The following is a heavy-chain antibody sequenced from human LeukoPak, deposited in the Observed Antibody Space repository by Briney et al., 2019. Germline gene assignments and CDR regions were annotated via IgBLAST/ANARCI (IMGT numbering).Heavy chain of an antibody. Sequence: ASVKVSCKASGYTFTGYYMHWVRQAPGQGLEWMGWINPNSGGTNYAQKFQGWVTMTRDTSISTACMELSRLRSDDTAVYYCAREMYYYDSSGSGFDYWGQGTLVTVSS. CDR2: INPNSGGT. CDR1: GYTFTGYY. D-gene: IGHD3-22*01. J-gene: IGHJ4*02. CDR3: AREMYYYDSSGSGFDY. V-gene: IGHV1-2*04.